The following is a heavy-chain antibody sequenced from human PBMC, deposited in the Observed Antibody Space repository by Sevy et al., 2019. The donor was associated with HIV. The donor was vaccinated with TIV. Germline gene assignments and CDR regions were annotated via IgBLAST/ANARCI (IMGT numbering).Heavy chain of an antibody. J-gene: IGHJ4*02. V-gene: IGHV3-23*01. CDR3: VKDLAYDNIYLDY. CDR2: ISGSGGST. Sequence: GGSLRLSCAVSGFTFTSYAMNWVRQAPGKGLEWVSGISGSGGSTYYADSVKGRFTVSRDNSRNTLYLQINSLRAEDTAVYYCVKDLAYDNIYLDYWGQGTLVTVSS. CDR1: GFTFTSYA. D-gene: IGHD3-22*01.